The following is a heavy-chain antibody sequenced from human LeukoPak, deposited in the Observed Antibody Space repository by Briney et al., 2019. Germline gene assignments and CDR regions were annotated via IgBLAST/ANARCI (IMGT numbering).Heavy chain of an antibody. CDR3: ARGIGLGSGSRYYYMDV. J-gene: IGHJ6*03. CDR1: GYTFISYD. D-gene: IGHD3-10*01. Sequence: EASVKVSCKASGYTFISYDINWVRQATGQGLEWMGWINPDSGNTGYAQKFQGRVTITRNTSISTAYMELSSLRSEDTAVYYCARGIGLGSGSRYYYMDVWGKGTTVTVSS. V-gene: IGHV1-8*03. CDR2: INPDSGNT.